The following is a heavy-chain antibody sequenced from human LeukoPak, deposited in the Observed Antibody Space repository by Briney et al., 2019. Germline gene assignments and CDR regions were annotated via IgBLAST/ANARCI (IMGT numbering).Heavy chain of an antibody. CDR1: GYTFTGYY. J-gene: IGHJ4*02. CDR2: INPNSGGT. CDR3: ARTIVGATRHDY. Sequence: ASVKVSCKASGYTFTGYYMHWVRQAPGQGLEWMGRINPNSGGTNYAQKFQGRVTMTRDTSISTAYMEPSRLRSDDTAVYYCARTIVGATRHDYWGQGTLVTVSS. D-gene: IGHD1-26*01. V-gene: IGHV1-2*06.